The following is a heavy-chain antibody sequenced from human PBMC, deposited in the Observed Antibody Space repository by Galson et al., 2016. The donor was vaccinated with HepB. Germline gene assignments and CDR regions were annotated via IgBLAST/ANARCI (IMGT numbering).Heavy chain of an antibody. CDR2: IYHTGSI. CDR3: ARHQRRDAYILKSFDL. J-gene: IGHJ2*01. D-gene: IGHD5-24*01. CDR1: GGSISGSNW. Sequence: ETLSLTCAVSGGSISGSNWCTWVRQPPGKGLEWIGEIYHTGSINFNPSLKSRLTMSIDTSKKQFSLKLRSMTAADTAVYFCARHQRRDAYILKSFDLWGRGTLVTVSS. V-gene: IGHV4-4*01.